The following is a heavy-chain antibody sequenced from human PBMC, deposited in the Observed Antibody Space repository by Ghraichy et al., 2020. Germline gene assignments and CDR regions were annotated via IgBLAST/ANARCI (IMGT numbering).Heavy chain of an antibody. V-gene: IGHV3-7*03. CDR2: ISPDGTTR. D-gene: IGHD3-10*02. CDR1: GFSFSNFW. Sequence: GGSLRLSCAASGFSFSNFWMNWVRQGPGRGLEWVANISPDGTTRRCVDSVKGRFTVSRDNAESSLYLHLSSLSVEDTAIYYCSAYVGTSAYWGHGTLITVSS. J-gene: IGHJ4*03. CDR3: SAYVGTSAY.